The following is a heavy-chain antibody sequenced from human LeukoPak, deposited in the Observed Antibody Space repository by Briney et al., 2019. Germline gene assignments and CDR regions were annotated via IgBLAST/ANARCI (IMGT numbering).Heavy chain of an antibody. CDR2: INDRGNT. Sequence: SETLSLTCAVYGGYFTPYYWNWIRQPPGKGLEWVGEINDRGNTNYNPSLKSRVTISADTSKNQFSLKLTFMTAADTAVYYCARGGYYDFWSGNYGSFFDYWGQGALVTVSS. CDR3: ARGGYYDFWSGNYGSFFDY. D-gene: IGHD3-3*01. V-gene: IGHV4-34*01. J-gene: IGHJ4*02. CDR1: GGYFTPYY.